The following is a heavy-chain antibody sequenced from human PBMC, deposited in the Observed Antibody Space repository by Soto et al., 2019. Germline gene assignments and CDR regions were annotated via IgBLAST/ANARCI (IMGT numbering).Heavy chain of an antibody. CDR1: GFTFSSYA. CDR3: AKDRIVATIHPTRYFDY. CDR2: ISGSGGST. Sequence: QPGGSLRLSCAASGFTFSSYAMSWVRQAPGKGLEWVSAISGSGGSTYYADSVKGRFTISRDNSKNTLYLQMNSLRAEDTAVYYCAKDRIVATIHPTRYFDYWGQGTLVTVSS. V-gene: IGHV3-23*01. J-gene: IGHJ4*02. D-gene: IGHD5-12*01.